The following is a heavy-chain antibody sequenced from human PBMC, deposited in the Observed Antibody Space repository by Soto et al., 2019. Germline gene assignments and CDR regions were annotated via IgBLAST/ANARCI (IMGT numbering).Heavy chain of an antibody. CDR1: GGSITYYY. CDR3: VRGTYYYHTSGYFYFDY. Sequence: PSETLSLTCTVSGGSITYYYWSWIRQPPGKGLEWIGYIYYDGNTSYNPSLKSRVTMSVDTSKKQFSLRLSSVTAADTAVYYCVRGTYYYHTSGYFYFDYWGQGTLVTVSS. D-gene: IGHD3-22*01. J-gene: IGHJ4*02. V-gene: IGHV4-59*01. CDR2: IYYDGNT.